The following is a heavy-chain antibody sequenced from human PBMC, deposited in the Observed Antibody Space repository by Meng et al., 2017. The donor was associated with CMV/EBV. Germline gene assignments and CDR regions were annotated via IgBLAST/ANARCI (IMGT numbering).Heavy chain of an antibody. CDR3: ARGAAGYDLNAFEI. J-gene: IGHJ3*02. V-gene: IGHV1-2*02. CDR1: GYTFTGYY. D-gene: IGHD5-12*01. CDR2: INPNTNGT. Sequence: ASVKVSCKGSGYTFTGYYLHWVRQAPGQGLEWMGWINPNTNGTNYAQKFQGRVSMTRDTSISIAYMELSRLRSDDTAVYFCARGAAGYDLNAFEIWGRGTTVTVSS.